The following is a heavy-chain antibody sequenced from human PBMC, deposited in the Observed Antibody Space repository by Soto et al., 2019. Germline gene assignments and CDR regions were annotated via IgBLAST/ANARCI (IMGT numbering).Heavy chain of an antibody. CDR3: ARDMPQAAAVAGTFDY. V-gene: IGHV3-66*01. J-gene: IGHJ4*02. CDR2: NYSGAST. CDR1: GFTVSSNY. Sequence: EVQLVDSGGGFVQPGGSLRLSCAASGFTVSSNYMSWVRQATGKGLEWDSDNYSGASTYYAYSVKGRFTISRDNFKNTLYLQMNSLRAEDTAVYYCARDMPQAAAVAGTFDYWGQGTLVTVSS. D-gene: IGHD6-13*01.